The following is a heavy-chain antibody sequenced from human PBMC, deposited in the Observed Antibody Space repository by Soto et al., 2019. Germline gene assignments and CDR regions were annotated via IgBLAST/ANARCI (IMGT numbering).Heavy chain of an antibody. CDR3: ARISSGWYGNPLDY. J-gene: IGHJ4*02. D-gene: IGHD6-19*01. CDR1: GFTFSSYG. V-gene: IGHV3-33*01. CDR2: IWYDGSNK. Sequence: QVQLVESGGGVVQPGRSLRLSCAASGFTFSSYGMHWVRQAPGKGLEWVAVIWYDGSNKYYADSVKGRFTISRDNSKNTLYLQMNSLRAEDTAVYYCARISSGWYGNPLDYCGQGTLVTVSS.